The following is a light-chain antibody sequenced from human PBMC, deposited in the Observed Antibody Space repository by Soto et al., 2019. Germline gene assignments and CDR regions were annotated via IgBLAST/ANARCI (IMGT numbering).Light chain of an antibody. CDR2: ASS. CDR3: QQYYQWGLS. CDR1: QNVATN. J-gene: IGKJ4*01. Sequence: VMTQSPANLSVSPGEGVTLSCRASQNVATNLAWYQQKPGQAPRLLIYASSTRATGIPATFSGSGSGTQFSFTISSLQSEDSAVYYCQQYYQWGLSFGGGTKVEI. V-gene: IGKV3D-15*01.